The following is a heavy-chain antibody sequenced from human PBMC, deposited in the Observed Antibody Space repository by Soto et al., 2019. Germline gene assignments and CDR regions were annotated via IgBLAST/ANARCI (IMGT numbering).Heavy chain of an antibody. Sequence: PSETLSLTCTASSGSFGSGIWWSWVRQPPGKGLEWIGELYHTGNTNYNPSLKSRLTMSVDESKNQFSLSLSSVTAADTAVYYCAGAASLSTFDFWGRGTLVTVSS. D-gene: IGHD6-6*01. V-gene: IGHV4-4*02. J-gene: IGHJ4*02. CDR3: AGAASLSTFDF. CDR2: LYHTGNT. CDR1: SGSFGSGIW.